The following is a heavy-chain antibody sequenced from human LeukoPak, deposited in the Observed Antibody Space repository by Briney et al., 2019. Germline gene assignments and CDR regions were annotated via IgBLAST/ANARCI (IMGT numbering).Heavy chain of an antibody. CDR3: AKSPSYGSGKGLDY. J-gene: IGHJ4*02. Sequence: GGSLRLSCAASGFTFSSSAMSWVRQVPGKGLEWVSGISASGGSTYYADSVKGRFTISRDNSKNTLYLQMNSLRAEDTAVYYCAKSPSYGSGKGLDYWGQGTLVTVSS. D-gene: IGHD3-10*01. CDR2: ISASGGST. CDR1: GFTFSSSA. V-gene: IGHV3-23*01.